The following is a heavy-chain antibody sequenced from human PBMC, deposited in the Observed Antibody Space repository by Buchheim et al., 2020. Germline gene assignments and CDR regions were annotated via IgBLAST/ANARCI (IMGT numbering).Heavy chain of an antibody. CDR3: ASLKSGSLDY. CDR1: GGSISSYY. V-gene: IGHV4-59*01. D-gene: IGHD3-10*01. J-gene: IGHJ4*02. Sequence: QVQLQESGPGLVKPSETLSLTCTVSGGSISSYYWTWIRQPPGKGLEWIGYIYHSGSTNYNPSLKSRVTISVDTSKNQSSLKLSSVTAADTAVYFCASLKSGSLDYWGQGTL. CDR2: IYHSGST.